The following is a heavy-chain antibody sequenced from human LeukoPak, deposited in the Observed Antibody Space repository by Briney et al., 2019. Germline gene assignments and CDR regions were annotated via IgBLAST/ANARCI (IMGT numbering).Heavy chain of an antibody. CDR1: GFIFSSYG. CDR3: ARDQRPDFWSGLGYGMDV. D-gene: IGHD3-3*01. CDR2: IWYDGTNK. V-gene: IGHV3-33*01. Sequence: GSLRLSCVASGFIFSSYGMHWVRQAPGKGLEWVAVIWYDGTNKYYGDSVKGRFTISRDNSKNTLYLQINRLRVEDTAVYYCARDQRPDFWSGLGYGMDVWGQGTTVTVSS. J-gene: IGHJ6*02.